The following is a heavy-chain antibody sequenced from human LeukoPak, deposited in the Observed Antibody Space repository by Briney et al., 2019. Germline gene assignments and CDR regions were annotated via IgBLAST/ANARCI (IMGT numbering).Heavy chain of an antibody. CDR2: ISYDGSNK. CDR3: ARGRYCSGTNCYSYFYYSAMDV. CDR1: GFTFSSYA. J-gene: IGHJ6*02. Sequence: SGGSLRLSCAASGFTFSSYAMHWVRQAPGKGLEWVAVISYDGSNKYYADSVKGRFTISRDNSKNTLYLQMNSLRAEDTAVYYCARGRYCSGTNCYSYFYYSAMDVWGQGTTVTVSS. V-gene: IGHV3-30-3*01. D-gene: IGHD2-2*01.